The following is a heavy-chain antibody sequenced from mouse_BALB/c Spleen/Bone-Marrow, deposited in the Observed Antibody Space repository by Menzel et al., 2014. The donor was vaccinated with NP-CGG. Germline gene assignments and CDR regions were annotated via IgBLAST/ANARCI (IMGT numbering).Heavy chain of an antibody. J-gene: IGHJ2*01. CDR1: GFNIKDTY. D-gene: IGHD1-1*01. CDR2: IDPANGNT. V-gene: IGHV14-3*02. Sequence: VQLQQPGAELVKSGASVKLSCTASGFNIKDTYMHWVKQRPEQGLEWIGRIDPANGNTKYDPKFQGKATITADTSSNTVYLQLSSLTSEDTAVYYCARYYYGTLLDYWGQGTTLTVSS. CDR3: ARYYYGTLLDY.